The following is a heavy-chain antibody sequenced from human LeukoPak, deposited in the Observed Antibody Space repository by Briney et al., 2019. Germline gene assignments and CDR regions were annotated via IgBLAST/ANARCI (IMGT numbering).Heavy chain of an antibody. D-gene: IGHD6-13*01. CDR3: ARVTGYRIEDYFDY. J-gene: IGHJ4*02. CDR2: IYYSGST. CDR1: GGSISSYY. Sequence: SETLSLTCTVSGGSISSYYWSWIRQPPGKGLKWIGNIYYSGSTNYNPSLKSRVTISVETSKNEFSLKLRSVTAADTAAYYCARVTGYRIEDYFDYWGQGTLVTVSS. V-gene: IGHV4-59*01.